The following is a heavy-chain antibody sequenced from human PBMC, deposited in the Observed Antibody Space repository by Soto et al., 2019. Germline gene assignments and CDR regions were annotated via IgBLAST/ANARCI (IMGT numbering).Heavy chain of an antibody. J-gene: IGHJ3*01. Sequence: GGSLRLSCVASGFTFNIYAMNWVRQAPGKGLEWVSVIGGSDESTYYVDSVKGRFTISRDNSKNTVFLQMNSLRVEDTAIYYCVKGRSGSSYDAFDLGGQGTMVTVSS. D-gene: IGHD3-22*01. V-gene: IGHV3-23*01. CDR1: GFTFNIYA. CDR2: IGGSDEST. CDR3: VKGRSGSSYDAFDL.